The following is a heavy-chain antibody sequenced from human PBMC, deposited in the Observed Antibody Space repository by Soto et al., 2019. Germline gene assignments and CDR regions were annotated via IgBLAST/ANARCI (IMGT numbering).Heavy chain of an antibody. Sequence: XESLKISCKASGYRFTSSWIGWVRQMPGKGLEWMGIIYPVDSDTRYRPSFQGQVTISADKSSSTAYLQWNSLQASDTAMYYCARLPGIVAPGTVFLDNWGQGTMVTVSS. CDR1: GYRFTSSW. J-gene: IGHJ4*02. CDR3: ARLPGIVAPGTVFLDN. CDR2: IYPVDSDT. V-gene: IGHV5-51*01. D-gene: IGHD1-1*01.